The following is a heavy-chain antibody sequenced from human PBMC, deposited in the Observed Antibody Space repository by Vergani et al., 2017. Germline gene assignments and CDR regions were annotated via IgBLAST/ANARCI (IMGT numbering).Heavy chain of an antibody. V-gene: IGHV4-39*01. CDR1: GGSLSSSSYY. CDR2: IYYSGST. Sequence: QLQLQESGPGLVKPSETLSLTCTVSGGSLSSSSYYWGWLRQPPGKGLEWIGSIYYSGSTYYNPSLKSRVTISVDTSKNQFSLKMSSVTAADTAVYYCARLVGITMMAFDYWGQGTLVTVSS. D-gene: IGHD3-22*01. J-gene: IGHJ4*02. CDR3: ARLVGITMMAFDY.